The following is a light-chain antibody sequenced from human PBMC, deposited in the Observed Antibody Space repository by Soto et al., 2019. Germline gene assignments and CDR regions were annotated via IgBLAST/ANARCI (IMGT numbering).Light chain of an antibody. J-gene: IGLJ3*02. CDR3: CSNFGGNTLL. CDR2: EGS. CDR1: SSDVGSFDL. V-gene: IGLV2-23*01. Sequence: QSALTQPASVSGSPGQSITISCTGTSSDVGSFDLVSWYQHHPGKAPKLMLYEGSKRPSGVSNRFSGSKSGNTASLTISGLQAEDEADYYCCSNFGGNTLLFGGGTKLTVL.